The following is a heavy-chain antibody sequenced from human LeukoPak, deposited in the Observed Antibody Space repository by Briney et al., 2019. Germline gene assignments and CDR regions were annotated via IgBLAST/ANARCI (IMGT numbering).Heavy chain of an antibody. V-gene: IGHV4-39*07. D-gene: IGHD3-22*01. CDR1: GGSISSSFYS. J-gene: IGHJ4*02. Sequence: SETLSLTCTVSGGSISSSFYSWGWIRQPPGKGLEWIGSIYYSGSTYYNPSLKSRVTISVDTSKNQFSLKLSSVTAADTAVYYCAREVGYYYDSSGYYYFDYWGQGTLVTVSS. CDR2: IYYSGST. CDR3: AREVGYYYDSSGYYYFDY.